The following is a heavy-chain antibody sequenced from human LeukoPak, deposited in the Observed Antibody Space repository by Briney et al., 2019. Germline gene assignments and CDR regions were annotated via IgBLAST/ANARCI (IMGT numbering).Heavy chain of an antibody. D-gene: IGHD5-18*01. V-gene: IGHV1-2*02. CDR1: GFAPTGYY. CDR2: INPNSGIT. J-gene: IGHJ3*01. CDR3: ARGTTGGYNKGDAFDF. Sequence: ASVRVSCKTSGFAPTGYYMHWVRQAPEQGPEWMGWINPNSGITNYAQKFQGRISMTRDTSISTAYMELSSLTSDDTAVYYCARGTTGGYNKGDAFDFWGQGTMVTVS.